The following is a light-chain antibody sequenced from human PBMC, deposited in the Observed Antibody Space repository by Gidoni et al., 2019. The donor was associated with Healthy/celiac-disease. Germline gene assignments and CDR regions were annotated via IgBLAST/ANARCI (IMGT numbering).Light chain of an antibody. Sequence: IVLTQSPATLSLSPGERATLSCRASQSVSSYLAWYQQKPGQAPRLLIYDASNRATGIPARFSGSGSVTDFTLTISSLEPEDFAVYYCQQRSNWLWTFGQGTKVEIK. CDR1: QSVSSY. J-gene: IGKJ1*01. CDR2: DAS. V-gene: IGKV3-11*01. CDR3: QQRSNWLWT.